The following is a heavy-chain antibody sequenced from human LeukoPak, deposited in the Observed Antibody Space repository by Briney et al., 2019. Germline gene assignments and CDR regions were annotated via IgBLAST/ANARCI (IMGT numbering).Heavy chain of an antibody. Sequence: PAETLTLTCTASGGSISSYSWTWIRQPPGKGLEWIGSIYYSGSTNYKPSLESRVTISVDTSKNQFSLKLSSVTAADTAVYYCVRDRVLGAFDIWGQGTMVTVSS. V-gene: IGHV4-59*01. CDR3: VRDRVLGAFDI. J-gene: IGHJ3*02. CDR2: IYYSGST. CDR1: GGSISSYS. D-gene: IGHD3-16*01.